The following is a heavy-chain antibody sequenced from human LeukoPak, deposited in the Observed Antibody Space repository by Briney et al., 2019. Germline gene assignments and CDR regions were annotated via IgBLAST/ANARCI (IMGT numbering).Heavy chain of an antibody. V-gene: IGHV3-21*01. CDR2: ISSSSSYI. CDR1: GFTFSSYS. D-gene: IGHD2-15*01. J-gene: IGHJ4*02. CDR3: ARKTRLYAGSCLDY. Sequence: GGSLRLSCAASGFTFSSYSMNWVRQAPGKGLEWVSSISSSSSYIYYADSVKGRFTISRDNAKNSLYLQMNSLRAEDTAVYYCARKTRLYAGSCLDYWGQGTLVTVSS.